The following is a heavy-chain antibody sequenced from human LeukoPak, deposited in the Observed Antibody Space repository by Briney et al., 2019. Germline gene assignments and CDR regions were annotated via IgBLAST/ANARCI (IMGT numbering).Heavy chain of an antibody. D-gene: IGHD2-2*01. J-gene: IGHJ4*02. CDR1: GFTFSSYA. Sequence: GGSLRLSCAASGFTFSSYAMHWVRQAPGKGLEYVSAISTNGGSTYYANSVKGRFTISRDNSKNTLYLQMGSVRAEDMAVYYCARLGSTSCYDYWGQGTLVTVSS. V-gene: IGHV3-64*01. CDR2: ISTNGGST. CDR3: ARLGSTSCYDY.